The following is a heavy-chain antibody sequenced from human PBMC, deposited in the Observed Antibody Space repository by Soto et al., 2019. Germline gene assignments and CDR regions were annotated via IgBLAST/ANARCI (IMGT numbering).Heavy chain of an antibody. D-gene: IGHD3-3*01. CDR2: IIPILGIA. J-gene: IGHJ3*02. CDR3: AREQDFWSGYTTDAFDI. Sequence: SVKVSCKASGGTFSSYTISWVRQAPGQGLEWMGRIIPILGIANYAQKFQGRVTITADKSTSTAYMELSSLRSEDTAVYYCAREQDFWSGYTTDAFDIWGQGTMVTVSS. V-gene: IGHV1-69*04. CDR1: GGTFSSYT.